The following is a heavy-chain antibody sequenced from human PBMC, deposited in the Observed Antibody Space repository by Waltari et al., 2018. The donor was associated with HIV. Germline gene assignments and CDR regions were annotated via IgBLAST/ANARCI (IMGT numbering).Heavy chain of an antibody. V-gene: IGHV3-15*01. J-gene: IGHJ4*02. CDR2: IKSNTDGGTT. CDR1: GFTFSDAW. D-gene: IGHD3-16*01. Sequence: EVLLVESGGGVGTPGGSLRLSCDAPGFTFSDAWMSWVRQAPGKGLEWVGRIKSNTDGGTTDYAAPVKGRFTISRDDSKTTLYLEMNSLKTEDTAVYYCTTVGGGTRDYWGQGTLITVSS. CDR3: TTVGGGTRDY.